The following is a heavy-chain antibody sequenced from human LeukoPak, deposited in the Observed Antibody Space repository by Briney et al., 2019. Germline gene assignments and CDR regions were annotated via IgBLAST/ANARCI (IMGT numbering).Heavy chain of an antibody. V-gene: IGHV3-7*01. CDR1: GFSFGAYR. D-gene: IGHD1-14*01. Sequence: GGSLRLSCAASGFSFGAYRMNWVRQAPGKGLEWVANIKQDGSEKYYVDSVKGRFTISRDNAKNSMYLQMDSLRDEDTAVYYCATETIGRHYDYWGQGTLLTVSS. CDR3: ATETIGRHYDY. CDR2: IKQDGSEK. J-gene: IGHJ4*02.